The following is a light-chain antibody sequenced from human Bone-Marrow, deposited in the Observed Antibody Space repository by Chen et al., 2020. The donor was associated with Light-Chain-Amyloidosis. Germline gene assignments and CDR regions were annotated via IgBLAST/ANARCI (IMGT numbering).Light chain of an antibody. CDR2: DDS. Sequence: SYLLPQPSPVSVAPGPTATIACGGNNIGATSVPWYQQTPGQAPLLVVYDDSDRPSGIPERLSGANAGNTATRTISRVEAGDEADYYCQVWDRSSDRPVFGGGTKLTVL. CDR1: NIGATS. CDR3: QVWDRSSDRPV. V-gene: IGLV3-21*02. J-gene: IGLJ3*02.